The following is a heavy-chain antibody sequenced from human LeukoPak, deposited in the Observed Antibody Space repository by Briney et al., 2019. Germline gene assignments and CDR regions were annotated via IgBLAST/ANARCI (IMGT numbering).Heavy chain of an antibody. CDR2: ITYDGITT. V-gene: IGHV3-30*18. Sequence: PGTSLRHSCAASGFTLSSCGMHWVRQAPGKGLEWVAVITYDGITTYFDDSVKGRFTISRDTSKSMLYLQMNSLRPEDTAVYYCVKEQSSGNYRTADFWGQGTLVTVSS. CDR1: GFTLSSCG. CDR3: VKEQSSGNYRTADF. D-gene: IGHD3-10*01. J-gene: IGHJ4*02.